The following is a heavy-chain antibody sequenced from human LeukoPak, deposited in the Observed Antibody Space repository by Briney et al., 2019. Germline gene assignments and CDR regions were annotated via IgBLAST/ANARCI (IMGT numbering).Heavy chain of an antibody. J-gene: IGHJ4*02. CDR2: IYYSGST. V-gene: IGHV4-59*01. D-gene: IGHD3-22*01. CDR1: GGSISSYY. Sequence: PSETLSLTCTVSGGSISSYYWSWIRQPPGKGLEWTGYIYYSGSTNYNPSLKSRVTISVDTSKNQFSLKLSSVTAADTAVYYCARERLNYYDSSGYPSYFDYWGQGTLVTVSS. CDR3: ARERLNYYDSSGYPSYFDY.